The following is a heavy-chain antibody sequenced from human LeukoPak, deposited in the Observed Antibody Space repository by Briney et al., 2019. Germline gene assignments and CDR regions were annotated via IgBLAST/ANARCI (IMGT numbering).Heavy chain of an antibody. CDR1: GYSFTSYW. CDR2: IYPGDSDT. CDR3: ARGSGHVDTAMVYYYYYGMDV. D-gene: IGHD5-18*01. Sequence: GESLKISCKGSGYSFTSYWIGWVRQMPGKGLEWMGIIYPGDSDTRYSPSFQGQVTISADKSISTAYLQWSSLKASDTAMYYCARGSGHVDTAMVYYYYYGMDVWGQGTTATVSS. J-gene: IGHJ6*02. V-gene: IGHV5-51*01.